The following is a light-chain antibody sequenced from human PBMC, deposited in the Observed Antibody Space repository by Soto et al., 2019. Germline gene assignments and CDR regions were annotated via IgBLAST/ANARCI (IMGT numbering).Light chain of an antibody. CDR1: ESVHRN. CDR2: YAS. CDR3: HHYSNWPPT. V-gene: IGKV3-15*01. J-gene: IGKJ3*01. Sequence: EMVMTQSPATLSVSPGERVTLSCRASESVHRNLAWYQQKPGQGPSLLIYYASTRATGVPDRFTGSGSGTAFTLTISSLQSEDFGVYHGHHYSNWPPTFGPGTKVEIK.